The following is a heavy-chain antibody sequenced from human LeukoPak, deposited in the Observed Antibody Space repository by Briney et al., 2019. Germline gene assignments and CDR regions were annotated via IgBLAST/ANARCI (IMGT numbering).Heavy chain of an antibody. J-gene: IGHJ4*02. D-gene: IGHD2-2*01. V-gene: IGHV1-2*02. CDR1: GYTFTGYY. Sequence: ASVKVSCKASGYTFTGYYMHWVRQAPGQGLEWMGWINPNSGGTNYAQKLQGRVTMTTDTSTSTAYMELRSLRSDDTAVYYCARYCSSTSCYAEELNFDYWGQGTLVTVSS. CDR3: ARYCSSTSCYAEELNFDY. CDR2: INPNSGGT.